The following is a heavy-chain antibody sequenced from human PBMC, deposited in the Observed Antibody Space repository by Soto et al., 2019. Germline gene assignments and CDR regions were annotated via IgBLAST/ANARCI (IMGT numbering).Heavy chain of an antibody. CDR2: IIPIFGTA. D-gene: IGHD3-10*01. Sequence: QVQLVQSGAEVKKPGSSVKVSCKAPGGTFSSYAISWVRQAPGQGLEWMGGIIPIFGTANCAQKFQGRVTITADEYTSTAYKELSRLRSEETAVYYCARVTMVRGAQDYYYYYGMDVWGQGTTVTVSS. J-gene: IGHJ6*02. V-gene: IGHV1-69*12. CDR3: ARVTMVRGAQDYYYYYGMDV. CDR1: GGTFSSYA.